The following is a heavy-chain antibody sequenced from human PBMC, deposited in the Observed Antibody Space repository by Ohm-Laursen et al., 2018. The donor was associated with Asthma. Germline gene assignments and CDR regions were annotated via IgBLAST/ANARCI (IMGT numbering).Heavy chain of an antibody. D-gene: IGHD3-22*01. CDR2: ISSSSSYT. CDR3: ARDSYDSSGYPGYYYYGMDV. J-gene: IGHJ6*02. V-gene: IGHV3-11*06. CDR1: GFTFSDYY. Sequence: SLRLSCSASGFTFSDYYMSWIRQAPGKGLEWVSYISSSSSYTNYADSVKGRFTISRDNAKNSLYLQMNSLRAEDTAVYYCARDSYDSSGYPGYYYYGMDVWGQGTTVTVSS.